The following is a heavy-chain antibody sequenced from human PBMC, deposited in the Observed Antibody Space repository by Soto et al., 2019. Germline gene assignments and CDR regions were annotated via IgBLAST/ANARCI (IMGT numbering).Heavy chain of an antibody. V-gene: IGHV3-23*01. J-gene: IGHJ4*02. CDR3: AKGNEGRPD. Sequence: EVQLLESGGGLVQPGGSLRLSCAASGFTFSSYAMSWVRQAPGKGLEWVSAISGSGGSTYYAYSVKGRFTSSIDNSKNTLYLKMNSLRAEDTAVYYCAKGNEGRPDWGQGTLVTVSS. CDR1: GFTFSSYA. CDR2: ISGSGGST.